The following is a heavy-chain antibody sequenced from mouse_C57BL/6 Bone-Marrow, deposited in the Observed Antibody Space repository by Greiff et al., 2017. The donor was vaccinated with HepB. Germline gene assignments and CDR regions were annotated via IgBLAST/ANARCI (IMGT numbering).Heavy chain of an antibody. Sequence: EVKLVESGGGLVKPGGSLKLSCAASGFTFSSYTMSWVRQTPEKRLEWVATISGGGGNTYYPDSVKGRFTITGDNAKNTVYLQMSSLRSEDTALYYCARGGYCPYYVDYGGQGTSLTVSS. J-gene: IGHJ2*03. V-gene: IGHV5-9*01. CDR3: ARGGYCPYYVDY. CDR1: GFTFSSYT. D-gene: IGHD1-1*02. CDR2: ISGGGGNT.